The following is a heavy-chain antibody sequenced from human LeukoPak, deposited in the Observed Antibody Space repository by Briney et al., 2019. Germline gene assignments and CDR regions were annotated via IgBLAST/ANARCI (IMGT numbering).Heavy chain of an antibody. J-gene: IGHJ6*02. CDR3: ARGRWIVVVPAAMRAPSTYGMDV. D-gene: IGHD2-2*01. Sequence: ASVKVSCKASGYTFTTYAMHWVRQAPGQRLEWMGWINGDNGNTKYSQKFQGRVTITRDTSAYTGYMELRGLSSADTAVYFCARGRWIVVVPAAMRAPSTYGMDVWGQGTTVTVSS. V-gene: IGHV1-3*01. CDR1: GYTFTTYA. CDR2: INGDNGNT.